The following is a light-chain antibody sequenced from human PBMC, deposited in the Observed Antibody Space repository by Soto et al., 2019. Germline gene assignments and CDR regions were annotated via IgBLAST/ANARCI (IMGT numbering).Light chain of an antibody. CDR1: QSISSH. Sequence: DIPMTQSPSSLSASIGDRVTITCRTSQSISSHLNWYQHKPGKAPKLLIFGASSLQFGVPSRFSGSGSGTDFTLTISGLHPEDFATYYCQQSYGTSRTFGQGTRLEVK. CDR2: GAS. CDR3: QQSYGTSRT. V-gene: IGKV1-39*01. J-gene: IGKJ2*01.